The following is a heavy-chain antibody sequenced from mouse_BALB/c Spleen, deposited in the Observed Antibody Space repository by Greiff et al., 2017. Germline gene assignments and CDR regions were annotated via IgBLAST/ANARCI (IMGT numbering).Heavy chain of an antibody. V-gene: IGHV5-17*02. J-gene: IGHJ4*01. CDR1: GFTFSSFG. CDR3: ARLGHYAMDY. Sequence: EVQVVESGGGLVQPGGSRKLSCAASGFTFSSFGMHWVRQAPEKGLEWVAYISSGSSTIYYADTVKGRFTISRDNPKNTLFLQMTSLRSEDTAMYYCARLGHYAMDYWGQGTSVTVSS. D-gene: IGHD4-1*01. CDR2: ISSGSSTI.